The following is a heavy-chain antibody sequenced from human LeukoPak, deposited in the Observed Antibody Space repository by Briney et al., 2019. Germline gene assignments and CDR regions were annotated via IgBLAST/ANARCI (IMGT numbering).Heavy chain of an antibody. V-gene: IGHV3-30*02. Sequence: PGGSLRLSCAASGFTFSSYGMNWVRQAPGKGLEWVAFIRYDGGNKYYADSVKGRFTISRDSSKNTLYLQMNSLRAEDTAVYYCARDNTGYDILTGYYSLAYFDYWGQGTLVTVSS. CDR1: GFTFSSYG. CDR2: IRYDGGNK. D-gene: IGHD3-9*01. CDR3: ARDNTGYDILTGYYSLAYFDY. J-gene: IGHJ4*02.